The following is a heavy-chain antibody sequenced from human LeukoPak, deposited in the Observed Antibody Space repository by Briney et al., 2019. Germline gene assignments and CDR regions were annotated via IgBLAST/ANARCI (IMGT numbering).Heavy chain of an antibody. Sequence: GGSLRLSCAASGFTFSSYSMNWVRQAPGKGLEWVSSISSSSSYIYYADSVKGRFTISRDNAKNTLYLQMNSLRAEDTAVYYCARDMSAYGDYGDYYYYGMDVWGQGTTVTVSS. CDR3: ARDMSAYGDYGDYYYYGMDV. CDR2: ISSSSSYI. J-gene: IGHJ6*02. V-gene: IGHV3-21*01. CDR1: GFTFSSYS. D-gene: IGHD4-17*01.